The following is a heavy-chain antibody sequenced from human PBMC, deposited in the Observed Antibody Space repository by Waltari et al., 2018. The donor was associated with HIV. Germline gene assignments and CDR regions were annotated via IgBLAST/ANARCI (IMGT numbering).Heavy chain of an antibody. J-gene: IGHJ5*02. CDR2: LYGDGTT. CDR1: GTLGSHND. Sequence: EVQLVQSGGGVVSPWESVRLSCAVSGTLGSHNDMSWIRQAPGKGLEWVAVLYGDGTTYYADSVKGRFVVSRDKAKNMFFLQMDYPRGADSATYFCARGIRYYAPWGQGVLVSVS. CDR3: ARGIRYYAP. V-gene: IGHV3-53*02. D-gene: IGHD3-3*01.